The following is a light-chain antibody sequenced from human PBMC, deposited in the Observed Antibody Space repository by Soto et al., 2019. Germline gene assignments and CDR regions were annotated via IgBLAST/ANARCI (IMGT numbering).Light chain of an antibody. CDR3: TSYVGSNIWV. CDR2: EVS. CDR1: SSDVGAYKY. Sequence: QSALTQPPSASGSPGQSVTISCTGTSSDVGAYKYVSWYQQYPGKAPKLMIYEVSKRPSGVPDRFSGSKSGNTASLTVSGLQAEDAADYYCTSYVGSNIWVFGGGTKLTVL. V-gene: IGLV2-8*01. J-gene: IGLJ3*02.